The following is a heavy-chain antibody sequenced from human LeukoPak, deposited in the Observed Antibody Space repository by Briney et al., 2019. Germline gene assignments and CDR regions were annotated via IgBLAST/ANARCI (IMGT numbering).Heavy chain of an antibody. CDR3: ARGELVIVPAVNYYYYYMDV. V-gene: IGHV4-34*01. Sequence: SETLSLTCAVYGRSFSGYYWSWIRQPPGKGLEWIGEINQSGSTNYNPSLKSRVTISVDTSKNQFSLKLSSVTAADTAVYYCARGELVIVPAVNYYYYYMDVWGKGTTVTVSS. J-gene: IGHJ6*03. CDR2: INQSGST. CDR1: GRSFSGYY. D-gene: IGHD2-2*01.